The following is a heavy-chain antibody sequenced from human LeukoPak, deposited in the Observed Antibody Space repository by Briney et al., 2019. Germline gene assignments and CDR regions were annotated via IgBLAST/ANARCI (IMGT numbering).Heavy chain of an antibody. Sequence: SETLSLTCSVSGGSVSSYYWSWIRQSPGKGLELIGYIHNSGRTNYNPSLKSRVTGFVDTSKNQVSLRLSSVTAADTAVYYCARHGTISSESYFDYWGQGALVTVSS. J-gene: IGHJ4*02. CDR1: GGSVSSYY. V-gene: IGHV4-59*08. CDR2: IHNSGRT. D-gene: IGHD1-14*01. CDR3: ARHGTISSESYFDY.